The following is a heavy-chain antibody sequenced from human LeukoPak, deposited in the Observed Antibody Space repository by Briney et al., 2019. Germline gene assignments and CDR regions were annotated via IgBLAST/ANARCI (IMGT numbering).Heavy chain of an antibody. CDR2: IKPSGGST. Sequence: ASVKVSCKASGYTFTRCYMRWVRQAPGHGLEWMGIIKPSGGSTSYAQKFQGRVTMTRDTSTSTVYMELSSLRSEDTAVYYCAREYSSGYVSPLSYYYYYGMDVWGQGTTVTVSS. CDR1: GYTFTRCY. D-gene: IGHD5-18*01. J-gene: IGHJ6*02. V-gene: IGHV1-46*01. CDR3: AREYSSGYVSPLSYYYYYGMDV.